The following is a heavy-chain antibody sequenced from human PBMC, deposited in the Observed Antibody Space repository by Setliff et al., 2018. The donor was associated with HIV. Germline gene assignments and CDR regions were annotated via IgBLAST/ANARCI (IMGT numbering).Heavy chain of an antibody. CDR1: GGSFSGYY. J-gene: IGHJ3*02. Sequence: SETLSLTCAVYGGSFSGYYWNWIRQPPGKGLEWVGEINLIGRTNYNPSLKSRVTISLDTSKNQFSLKMRSVTAADTAVYYCARVPPEYSSSSQAFDIRGQGTKVTVSS. CDR3: ARVPPEYSSSSQAFDI. D-gene: IGHD6-6*01. CDR2: INLIGRT. V-gene: IGHV4-34*01.